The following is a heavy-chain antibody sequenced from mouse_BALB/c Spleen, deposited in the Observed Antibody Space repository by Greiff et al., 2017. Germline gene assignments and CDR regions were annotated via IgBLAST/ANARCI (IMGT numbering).Heavy chain of an antibody. CDR3: ARGPPRHRKRGGYAMDY. Sequence: DVHLVESGGGLVQPGGSRKLSCAASGFTFSSFGMHWVRQAPEKGLEWVAYISSGSSTIYYADTVKGRFTISRDKPKNTLVLQMTSLRSEDTAMYYCARGPPRHRKRGGYAMDYWGQGTSVTVSS. V-gene: IGHV5-17*02. J-gene: IGHJ4*01. CDR2: ISSGSSTI. D-gene: IGHD3-2*01. CDR1: GFTFSSFG.